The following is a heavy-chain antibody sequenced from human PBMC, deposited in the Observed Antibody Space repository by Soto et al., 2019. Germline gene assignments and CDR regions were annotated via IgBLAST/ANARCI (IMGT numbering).Heavy chain of an antibody. V-gene: IGHV3-23*01. J-gene: IGHJ4*02. CDR3: AKESMPEHYGDTLFDY. D-gene: IGHD4-17*01. CDR2: TSGGGDVA. CDR1: GFTFISYA. Sequence: EVQLLESGGGLVQPGGSLRLSCAASGFTFISYAMSWVRQAPGKGLEWVSGTSGGGDVAFYADSVKGRFTISRDRSQNTVDLQISVLRPEDSAVYYCAKESMPEHYGDTLFDYWGQGTRVTVSS.